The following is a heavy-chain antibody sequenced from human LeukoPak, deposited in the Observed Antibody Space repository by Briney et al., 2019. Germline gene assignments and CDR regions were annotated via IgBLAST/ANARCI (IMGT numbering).Heavy chain of an antibody. CDR1: GGSINIYY. J-gene: IGHJ6*02. CDR2: IYSSGST. D-gene: IGHD4-17*01. V-gene: IGHV4-59*12. CDR3: ARVRTTVTTFKNYYYGMDV. Sequence: SETLSLTCTVSGGSINIYYWSWIRQPPGKGLEWIGNIYSSGSTNYNPSLKSRLTISVDTSKNQLSLKLSSVTAADTAVYYCARVRTTVTTFKNYYYGMDVWGQGTTVTVSS.